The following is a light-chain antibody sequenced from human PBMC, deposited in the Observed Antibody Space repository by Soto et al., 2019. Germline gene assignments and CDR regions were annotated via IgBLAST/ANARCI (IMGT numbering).Light chain of an antibody. CDR3: SSYTTSSTQV. J-gene: IGLJ1*01. CDR1: SSDIGGYKH. CDR2: EVS. Sequence: QSVLTQPASVSGSPGQSITISCTGTSSDIGGYKHVSWYQQHPGKAPKLMIYEVSNRPSGVSNRFSGPKSGNTASLTISGLQAEDEADYYCSSYTTSSTQVFGTGTKV. V-gene: IGLV2-14*01.